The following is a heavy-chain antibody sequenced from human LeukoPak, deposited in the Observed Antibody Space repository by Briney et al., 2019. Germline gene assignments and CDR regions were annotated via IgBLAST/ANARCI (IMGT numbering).Heavy chain of an antibody. CDR2: ISHDGSNK. D-gene: IGHD6-6*01. CDR3: ARDGQGGSYSSSSEFDY. Sequence: GGSLRLSCAASGFTFSSYAMHWVRQAPGKGLEWVAVISHDGSNKYYADSVKGRFTISRDSSKNTLYLQMNSLRAEDTAVYYCARDGQGGSYSSSSEFDYWGQGTQVTVSS. CDR1: GFTFSSYA. J-gene: IGHJ4*02. V-gene: IGHV3-30-3*01.